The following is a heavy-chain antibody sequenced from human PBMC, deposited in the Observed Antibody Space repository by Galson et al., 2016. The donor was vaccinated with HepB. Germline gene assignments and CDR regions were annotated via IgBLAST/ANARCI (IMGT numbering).Heavy chain of an antibody. CDR3: ARLGSGYDFDDYFDY. CDR2: IDPTDSYT. Sequence: QSGAEVKKPGESLRISCKGSGYSFTSYWISWVRQMPGKGLEWMGRIDPTDSYTNYSPSFQGHVTISADKSISTAYLQWSSLKASDTAMYYCARLGSGYDFDDYFDYWGQGTLVTVSS. J-gene: IGHJ4*02. CDR1: GYSFTSYW. V-gene: IGHV5-10-1*01. D-gene: IGHD5-12*01.